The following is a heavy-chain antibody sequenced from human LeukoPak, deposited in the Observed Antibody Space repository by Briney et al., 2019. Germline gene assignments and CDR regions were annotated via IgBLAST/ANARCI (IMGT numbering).Heavy chain of an antibody. CDR2: ISGSGGST. J-gene: IGHJ4*02. CDR1: GFTFSSYA. CDR3: AKNIVVVPAAYYFDY. D-gene: IGHD2-2*01. V-gene: IGHV3-23*01. Sequence: PGGSLRLSCAASGFTFSSYAMSWVRQAPGKGLEWVSAISGSGGSTYYADSVKGRFTTSRDNSKNTLYLQMNSLRAEDTAVYYCAKNIVVVPAAYYFDYWGQGTLVTVSS.